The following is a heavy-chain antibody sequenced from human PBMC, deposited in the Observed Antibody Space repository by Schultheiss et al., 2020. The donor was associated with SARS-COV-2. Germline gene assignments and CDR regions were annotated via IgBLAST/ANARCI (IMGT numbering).Heavy chain of an antibody. J-gene: IGHJ5*02. D-gene: IGHD5-18*01. V-gene: IGHV4-39*01. CDR1: GGSISSSSYY. Sequence: SQTLSLTCTVSGGSISSSSYYWGWIRQPPGKGLEWIGSIYYSGSTYYNPSLKSRVTISVDTSKNQFSLKLSSVTAADTAVYYCARHTLTWTQLWYNWFDPWGQGTLVTVTS. CDR3: ARHTLTWTQLWYNWFDP. CDR2: IYYSGST.